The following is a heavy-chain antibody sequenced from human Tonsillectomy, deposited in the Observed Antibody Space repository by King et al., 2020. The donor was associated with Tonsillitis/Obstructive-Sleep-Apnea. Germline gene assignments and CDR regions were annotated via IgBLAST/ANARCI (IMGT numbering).Heavy chain of an antibody. CDR3: ARSEGGTAVAGSVDA. D-gene: IGHD6-19*01. V-gene: IGHV3-23*04. J-gene: IGHJ5*02. CDR1: GFTFSDYA. CDR2: ASNSGGTS. Sequence: VQLVESGGGLVQPGGSLRLSCAVSGFTFSDYAMSWVRQAPGKGLEWVSGASNSGGTSHYADAGKGRFTISRDNSKNTLYLQLNSLRAEDTAVYYCARSEGGTAVAGSVDAWGPGTLVTV.